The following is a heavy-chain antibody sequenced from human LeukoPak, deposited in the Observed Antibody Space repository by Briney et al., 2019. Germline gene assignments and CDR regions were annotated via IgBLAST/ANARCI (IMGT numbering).Heavy chain of an antibody. D-gene: IGHD1-1*01. CDR2: ISYDGSNK. CDR1: GLTFWNYG. V-gene: IGHV3-30*03. CDR3: ASHRGDYATGYFDY. J-gene: IGHJ4*02. Sequence: GSLRLSCAASGLTFWNYGMHWVRQAPGKGLEWVAIISYDGSNKYYADSVRGRFTISKDNSQNTLYLQMNSLRAEDTAVYYCASHRGDYATGYFDYWGQGTLVTVSS.